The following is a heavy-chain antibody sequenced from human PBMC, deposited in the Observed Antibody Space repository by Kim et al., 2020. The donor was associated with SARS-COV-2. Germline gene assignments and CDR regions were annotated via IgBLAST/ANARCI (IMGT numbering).Heavy chain of an antibody. CDR1: GFTFSSYA. CDR2: ISGSGGST. Sequence: GGSLRLSCAASGFTFSSYAMSWVRQAPGKGLEWVSAISGSGGSTYYADSVKGRFTISRDNSKNTLYLQMNSLRAEDTAVYYCAKDHLLGRIAAALDYWGQGTLVTVSS. D-gene: IGHD6-13*01. V-gene: IGHV3-23*01. J-gene: IGHJ4*02. CDR3: AKDHLLGRIAAALDY.